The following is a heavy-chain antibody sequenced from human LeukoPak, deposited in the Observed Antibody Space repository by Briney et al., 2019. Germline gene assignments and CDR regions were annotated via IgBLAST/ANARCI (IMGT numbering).Heavy chain of an antibody. Sequence: PSETLSLTCTVSGGSISSYYWSWIRQPAGKGLEWIGRIYTSGSTNYNPSLKSRVTMSVDTSKNQFSLKLSSVTAADTAVYYCARDLVDTAMVYYYYYGMDVWGQGTTVTVSS. CDR1: GGSISSYY. D-gene: IGHD5-18*01. CDR2: IYTSGST. J-gene: IGHJ6*02. CDR3: ARDLVDTAMVYYYYYGMDV. V-gene: IGHV4-4*07.